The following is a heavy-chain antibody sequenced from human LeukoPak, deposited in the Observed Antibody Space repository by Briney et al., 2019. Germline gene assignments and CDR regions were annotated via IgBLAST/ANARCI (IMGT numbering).Heavy chain of an antibody. J-gene: IGHJ5*02. D-gene: IGHD2-2*01. Sequence: SATLSLTCTVSGDSISSYYWSWIRQPPGKGLEWIGYIYYSGSTNYNPSLKSRVTISVDTSKNQFSLKLSSVTAADTAVYYCATQYCSSTSCSYPFDPWGQGTLVTVSS. V-gene: IGHV4-59*01. CDR2: IYYSGST. CDR3: ATQYCSSTSCSYPFDP. CDR1: GDSISSYY.